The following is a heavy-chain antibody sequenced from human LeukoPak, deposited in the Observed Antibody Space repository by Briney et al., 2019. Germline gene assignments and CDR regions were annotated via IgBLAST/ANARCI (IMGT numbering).Heavy chain of an antibody. V-gene: IGHV3-23*01. J-gene: IGHJ4*02. Sequence: GGSLRLSCAASGFTFSNYPMAWVRQAPGKGLEWVSRIDTSGGSTFYADSVKGRFTISRDTSRNILYLQMNSLRVEDTAVYHCARSANYDSSGCLFDYWGQGTRVTVSS. D-gene: IGHD3-22*01. CDR1: GFTFSNYP. CDR2: IDTSGGST. CDR3: ARSANYDSSGCLFDY.